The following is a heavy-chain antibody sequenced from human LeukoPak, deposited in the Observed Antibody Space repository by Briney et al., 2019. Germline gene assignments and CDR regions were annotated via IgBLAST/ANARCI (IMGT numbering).Heavy chain of an antibody. V-gene: IGHV4-39*01. D-gene: IGHD6-6*01. CDR2: IYYSGST. CDR1: GGSISSSSYY. CDR3: ARGIAARHFDY. J-gene: IGHJ4*02. Sequence: SETLSLTCTVSGGSISSSSYYWGWIHQPPGKGLEWIGSIYYSGSTYYNPSLKSRVTISVDTSKNQFSLKLSSVTAADTAVYYCARGIAARHFDYWGQGTLVTVSS.